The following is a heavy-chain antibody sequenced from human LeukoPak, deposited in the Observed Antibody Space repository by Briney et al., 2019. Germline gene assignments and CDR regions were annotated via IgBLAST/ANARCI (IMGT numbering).Heavy chain of an antibody. CDR1: GGSISSGGYS. CDR2: IYHSGST. D-gene: IGHD3-3*01. CDR3: ARDAYYDFWSGMFDP. Sequence: PSETLSLTCTVSGGSISSGGYSWSWIRQPPGKGLEWIGYIYHSGSTYYNPSLKSRVTISVDRSKNQFSLKLSSVTAGDTAVYYCARDAYYDFWSGMFDPWGQGTLVTVSS. J-gene: IGHJ5*02. V-gene: IGHV4-30-2*01.